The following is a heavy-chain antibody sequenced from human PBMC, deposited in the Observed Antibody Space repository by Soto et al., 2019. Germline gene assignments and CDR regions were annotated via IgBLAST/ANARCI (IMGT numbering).Heavy chain of an antibody. J-gene: IGHJ6*02. D-gene: IGHD6-13*01. Sequence: QVQLVQSGAEVKKPGASVKVSCKASGYTFTSYGLIWVRQAPGQGLEWLGWISAYNGNTNYAEKLQGRLTMTTDTSTSTAYMELRSLRSDDTAVYYCARTPYSTSLGFYYFYNGMDVWGQGTTVTVSS. CDR1: GYTFTSYG. V-gene: IGHV1-18*01. CDR3: ARTPYSTSLGFYYFYNGMDV. CDR2: ISAYNGNT.